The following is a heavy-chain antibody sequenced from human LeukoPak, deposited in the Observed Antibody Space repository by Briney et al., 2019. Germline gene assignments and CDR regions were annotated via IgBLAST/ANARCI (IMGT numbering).Heavy chain of an antibody. J-gene: IGHJ4*02. Sequence: SETLSFTCTVSGGSISSSSYYWGWIRQPAGKGMEWIVSIYYSGSTYYNPSLKSRVTISVDTSKNQFSLKLNSVTAADTAVYYCARQGLFSIAVAGTAAEDYWGQGTLVTVSS. CDR1: GGSISSSSYY. V-gene: IGHV4-39*01. CDR3: ARQGLFSIAVAGTAAEDY. CDR2: IYYSGST. D-gene: IGHD6-19*01.